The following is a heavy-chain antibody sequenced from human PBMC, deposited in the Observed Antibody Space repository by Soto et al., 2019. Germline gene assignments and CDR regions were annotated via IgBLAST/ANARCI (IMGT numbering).Heavy chain of an antibody. CDR3: ARDPLRGSPDYFDH. Sequence: QVRLVESGGGVVQPGGSLRLSCAASGFTLRTYPMHWLRQTPGKGLEWLTVLSFDGKVKHYADSVGGQFTISRDISENTLYLQMNSLRGEDTAVYYCARDPLRGSPDYFDHWGQGTLVTVSS. CDR1: GFTLRTYP. V-gene: IGHV3-30*04. J-gene: IGHJ4*02. D-gene: IGHD1-1*01. CDR2: LSFDGKVK.